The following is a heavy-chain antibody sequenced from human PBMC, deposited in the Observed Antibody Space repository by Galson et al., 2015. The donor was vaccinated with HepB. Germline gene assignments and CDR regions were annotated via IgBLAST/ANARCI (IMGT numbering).Heavy chain of an antibody. D-gene: IGHD2-15*01. CDR3: AKHLHRPDIVVVVAADAGGDYYYGMDV. J-gene: IGHJ6*02. CDR2: IIPILGIA. V-gene: IGHV1-69*02. Sequence: SVKVSCKASGGTFSSYTISWVRQAPGQGLEWMGRIIPILGIANYAQKFQGRVTITADKSTSTAYMELSSLRSEDTAVYYCAKHLHRPDIVVVVAADAGGDYYYGMDVWGQGTTVTVPS. CDR1: GGTFSSYT.